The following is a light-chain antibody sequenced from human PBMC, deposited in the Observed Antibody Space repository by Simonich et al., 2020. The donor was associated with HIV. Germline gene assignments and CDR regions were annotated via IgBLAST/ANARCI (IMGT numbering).Light chain of an antibody. V-gene: IGKV2-28*01. CDR3: LQALQSPFT. J-gene: IGKJ3*01. Sequence: DIVMTQSPLSLPVTPGEPASISCRSSQSLLHCNGYKYLDWYLQKPGQSPQLLIYMGSNRDSGVPARFSGSGSGTDFTLKISRVEAEDVAVYYCLQALQSPFTFGPGTKVDIK. CDR1: QSLLHCNGYKY. CDR2: MGS.